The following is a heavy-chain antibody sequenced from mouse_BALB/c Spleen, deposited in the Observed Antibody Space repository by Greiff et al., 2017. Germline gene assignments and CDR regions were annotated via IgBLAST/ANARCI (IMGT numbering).Heavy chain of an antibody. J-gene: IGHJ4*01. CDR2: ISSGGST. Sequence: DVQLVESGGGLVKPGGSLKLSCAASGFTFSSYAMSWVRQTPEKRLEWVASISSGGSTYYPDSVKGRFTISRDNARNILYLQMSSLRSEDTAMYYCASAYYYGSSVYAMDYWGQGTSVTVSS. V-gene: IGHV5-6-5*01. CDR3: ASAYYYGSSVYAMDY. D-gene: IGHD1-1*01. CDR1: GFTFSSYA.